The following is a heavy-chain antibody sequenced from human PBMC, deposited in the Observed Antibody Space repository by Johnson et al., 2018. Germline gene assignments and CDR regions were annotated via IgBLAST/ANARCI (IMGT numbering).Heavy chain of an antibody. CDR3: AKNLELRFAVEYMDV. CDR1: GFTFSSSG. Sequence: QVQLVESGGGVVQPGRSLRLSCAASGFTFSSSGMPWVRQAPGKGLEWVAVISYDGSNKYYADSVQGRFTISRDNSKNPLYLKMNSLRAEDTAGYYGAKNLELRFAVEYMDVWGKGTTGTVAS. V-gene: IGHV3-30*18. CDR2: ISYDGSNK. D-gene: IGHD5-12*01. J-gene: IGHJ6*03.